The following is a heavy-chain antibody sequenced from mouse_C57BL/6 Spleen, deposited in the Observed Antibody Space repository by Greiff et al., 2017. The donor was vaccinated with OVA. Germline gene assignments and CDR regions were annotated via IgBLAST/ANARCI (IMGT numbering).Heavy chain of an antibody. CDR2: ISSGGDYI. CDR3: TREGEDSSGYVVAY. V-gene: IGHV5-9-1*02. D-gene: IGHD3-2*02. CDR1: GFTFSSYA. Sequence: EVKLVESGEGLVKPGGSLKLSCAASGFTFSSYAMSWVRQTPEKRLEWVAYISSGGDYIYYADTVKGRFTISRDNARNTLYLQMSSLKSEDTAMYYCTREGEDSSGYVVAYWGQGTLVTVSA. J-gene: IGHJ3*01.